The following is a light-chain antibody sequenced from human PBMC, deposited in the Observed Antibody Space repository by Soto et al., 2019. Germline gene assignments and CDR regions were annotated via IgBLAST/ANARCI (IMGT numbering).Light chain of an antibody. Sequence: QSVLTQPPSVSAAPGQRVTISCSGSSSNIGNNYVSSYQQLPGAAPQLLIFDSNNRPSGIADRFCFSESGTSATLGITRLQTGDEAEYYYGTWDNSGSAVVFGGGTKLTVL. CDR1: SSNIGNNY. CDR3: GTWDNSGSAVV. CDR2: DSN. J-gene: IGLJ2*01. V-gene: IGLV1-51*01.